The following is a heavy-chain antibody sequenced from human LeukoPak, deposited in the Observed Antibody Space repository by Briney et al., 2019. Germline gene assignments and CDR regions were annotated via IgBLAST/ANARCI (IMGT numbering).Heavy chain of an antibody. CDR3: ARGVSFRRGYSYGY. CDR1: GGSFSGYY. Sequence: SETLSLTCAVYGGSFSGYYWSWIRQSPGKGLEWIGEINHSGSTNYNPSLKSRVTISVDTSKNQFSLNLSSVTAADTAVYYCARGVSFRRGYSYGYWGQGTLVTVSS. V-gene: IGHV4-34*01. CDR2: INHSGST. J-gene: IGHJ4*02. D-gene: IGHD5-18*01.